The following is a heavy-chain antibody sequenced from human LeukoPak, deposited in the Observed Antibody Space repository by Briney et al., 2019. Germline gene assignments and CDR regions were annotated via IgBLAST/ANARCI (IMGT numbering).Heavy chain of an antibody. V-gene: IGHV1-69*13. Sequence: ASVQVSCKASGGTFSSYAISWVRQAPGQGLEWMGGIIPIFGTANYAQKFQGRVTITADESTSTAYMELSSLRSEDTAVYYCARGFTYCGGVCYYYYYGMDVWGQGTTVTVSS. CDR1: GGTFSSYA. J-gene: IGHJ6*02. CDR2: IIPIFGTA. CDR3: ARGFTYCGGVCYYYYYGMDV. D-gene: IGHD2-21*02.